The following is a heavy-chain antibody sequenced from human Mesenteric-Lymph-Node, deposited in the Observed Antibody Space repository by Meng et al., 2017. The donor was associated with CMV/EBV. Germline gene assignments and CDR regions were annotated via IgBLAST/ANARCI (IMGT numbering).Heavy chain of an antibody. Sequence: SVKVSCKASGGTFSSYAISWVRQAPGQGLEWMGGIIPILGIANYAQKFQGRVTITADKSTSTAYMELSSLRSEDTAVYYCAGPPYYGSSGYSRHVSPHRKVYYYYGMDVWGQGTTVTVSS. J-gene: IGHJ6*02. D-gene: IGHD3-22*01. CDR2: IIPILGIA. CDR3: AGPPYYGSSGYSRHVSPHRKVYYYYGMDV. V-gene: IGHV1-69*10. CDR1: GGTFSSYA.